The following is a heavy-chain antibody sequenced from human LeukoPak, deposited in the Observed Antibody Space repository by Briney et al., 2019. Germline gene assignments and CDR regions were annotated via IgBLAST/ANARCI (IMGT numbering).Heavy chain of an antibody. CDR2: FDPEDGET. J-gene: IGHJ3*02. Sequence: ASVKVSCKVSGYTLTELSMHWVRQAPGKGLEWMGGFDPEDGETIYAQKFQGRVTMTEDTSTDTAYMELSSLRSEDTAVYYCATDPGARTTAFLAFDIWGQGTMVTVSS. V-gene: IGHV1-24*01. D-gene: IGHD3-3*02. CDR1: GYTLTELS. CDR3: ATDPGARTTAFLAFDI.